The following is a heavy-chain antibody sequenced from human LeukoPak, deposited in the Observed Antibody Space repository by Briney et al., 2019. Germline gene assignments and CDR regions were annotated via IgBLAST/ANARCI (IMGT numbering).Heavy chain of an antibody. CDR2: ISAYNGNT. D-gene: IGHD3-22*01. Sequence: VKVSCKASGYTFTSYGISWVRQAPGQGLEWMGWISAYNGNTNYAQKLQGRVTMTTDTSTSTAYMELRSLRSDDTAVYYCARVAQRDYYDSSERGAFDIWGQGTMVTVSS. V-gene: IGHV1-18*01. CDR1: GYTFTSYG. J-gene: IGHJ3*02. CDR3: ARVAQRDYYDSSERGAFDI.